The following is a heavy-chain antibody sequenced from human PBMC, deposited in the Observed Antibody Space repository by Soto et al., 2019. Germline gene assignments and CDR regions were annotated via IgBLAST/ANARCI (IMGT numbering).Heavy chain of an antibody. CDR3: AKWGAGRIAARDDFDY. CDR2: ISGSGGST. Sequence: GGSLRLSCAASGFTFSSYAMSWVRQAPGKGLEWVSAISGSGGSTYYADSVKGRFTISRDNSKNTLYLQMNSLRAEDTAVYYCAKWGAGRIAARDDFDYWGQGTLVTVSS. CDR1: GFTFSSYA. V-gene: IGHV3-23*01. D-gene: IGHD6-6*01. J-gene: IGHJ4*02.